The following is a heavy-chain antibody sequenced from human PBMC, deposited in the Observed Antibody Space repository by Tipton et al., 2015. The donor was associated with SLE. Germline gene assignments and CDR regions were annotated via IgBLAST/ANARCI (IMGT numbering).Heavy chain of an antibody. J-gene: IGHJ3*02. CDR3: ARQEWGRYTGSNRDRFDM. CDR2: MFYNGNA. CDR1: GASISSGSYY. Sequence: TLSLTCSVSGASISSGSYYWGWIRQPPGKGLEWVGSMFYNGNAHYNPSLRSRVTISVDTSKNQFSLRLNFVTSADTAVYYCARQEWGRYTGSNRDRFDMWGQGTVVTVSS. D-gene: IGHD1-26*01. V-gene: IGHV4-39*07.